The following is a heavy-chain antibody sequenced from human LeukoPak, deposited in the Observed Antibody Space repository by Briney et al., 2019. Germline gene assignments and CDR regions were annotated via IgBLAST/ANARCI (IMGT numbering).Heavy chain of an antibody. J-gene: IGHJ6*02. D-gene: IGHD3-10*01. CDR2: ISSSSSYI. CDR3: ARDLGITMVRGVMDYYGMDV. V-gene: IGHV3-21*01. Sequence: PGGSLRLSCAASGFTFSSYSMNWVRQAPGKGLEWVSSISSSSSYIYYADSVKGRFTISRDNAKNSLYLQMNSLRAEDTAVYYCARDLGITMVRGVMDYYGMDVWGQGTTVTVSS. CDR1: GFTFSSYS.